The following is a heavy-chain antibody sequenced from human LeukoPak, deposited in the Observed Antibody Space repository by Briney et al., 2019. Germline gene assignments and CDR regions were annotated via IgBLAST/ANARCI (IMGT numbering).Heavy chain of an antibody. CDR2: IYHSGST. D-gene: IGHD4-17*01. CDR3: ASYSVTTGRFDP. Sequence: SETLSLTCTVSGGSISSSSYYWGWIRQPPGKGLEWIGSIYHSGSTYYNPSLKSRVTISVDTSKNQFSLKLSSVTAADTAVYYCASYSVTTGRFDPWGQGTLVTVSS. V-gene: IGHV4-39*07. J-gene: IGHJ5*02. CDR1: GGSISSSSYY.